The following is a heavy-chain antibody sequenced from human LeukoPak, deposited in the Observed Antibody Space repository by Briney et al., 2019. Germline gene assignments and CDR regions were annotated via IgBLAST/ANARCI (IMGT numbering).Heavy chain of an antibody. V-gene: IGHV4-59*01. CDR2: IYYRGST. CDR3: ARGGAVVAATRFDY. Sequence: SETLSLTCTVSGGSISSYYWSWIRQPPGKGLEWIGYIYYRGSTNYNPSLKSRVTISVDTSKNQFSLKLSSVTAADTAVYYCARGGAVVAATRFDYWGQGTLVTVSS. CDR1: GGSISSYY. D-gene: IGHD2-15*01. J-gene: IGHJ4*02.